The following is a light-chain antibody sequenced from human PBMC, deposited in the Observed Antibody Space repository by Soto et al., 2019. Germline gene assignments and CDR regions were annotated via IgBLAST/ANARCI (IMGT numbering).Light chain of an antibody. CDR1: QSITTY. V-gene: IGKV3-11*01. J-gene: IGKJ4*01. Sequence: VLTQSPATLSLSPGERATLSCRASQSITTYLAWYQQRPGQAPRLLISDASTRAAGIPARFSGSGSGTDFTRTISSLEPEDSGVYYCQQRIGWPPRGTFGGGTNVEI. CDR3: QQRIGWPPRGT. CDR2: DAS.